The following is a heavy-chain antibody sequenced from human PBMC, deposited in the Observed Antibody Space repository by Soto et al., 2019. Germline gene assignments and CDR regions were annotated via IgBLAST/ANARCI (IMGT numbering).Heavy chain of an antibody. V-gene: IGHV3-33*01. CDR1: GFTFSSYG. J-gene: IGHJ3*02. CDR3: ARESSIAAPDAFDI. Sequence: QVQLVESGGGVVQPERSLRLSCAASGFTFSSYGMHWVRQAPGKGLEWVAVIWYDGSNKYYADSVKGRFTISRDNSKNTLYLQMNSLRAEDTAVYYCARESSIAAPDAFDIWGQGTMVTVSS. D-gene: IGHD6-6*01. CDR2: IWYDGSNK.